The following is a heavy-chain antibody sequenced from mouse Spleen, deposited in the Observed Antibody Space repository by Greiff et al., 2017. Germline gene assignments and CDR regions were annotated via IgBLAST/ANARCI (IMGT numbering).Heavy chain of an antibody. V-gene: IGHV2-2*01. D-gene: IGHD1-1*01. J-gene: IGHJ3*01. Sequence: QVQLQQSGPGLVQPSQSLSITCTVSGFSLASYGVHWVRQSPGKGLEWLGVIWSGGSTDYNAAFISRLSISKDNSKSQVFFKMNSLQADDTAIYYCARMDTTGFAYWGQGTLVTVSA. CDR1: GFSLASYG. CDR2: IWSGGST. CDR3: ARMDTTGFAY.